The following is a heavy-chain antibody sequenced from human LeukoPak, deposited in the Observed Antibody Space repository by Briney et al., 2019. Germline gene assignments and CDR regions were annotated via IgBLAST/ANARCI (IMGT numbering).Heavy chain of an antibody. CDR2: ISSSSSYT. Sequence: GGSLRLSCAASGFTFSDYYMSWIRQAPGKGLEWVSYISSSSSYTNYADSVKGRFTISRDNAKNSLYLQMNSLRAEDTAAYYCARDRVCSGGSCYSGFDYWGQGTLVTVSS. D-gene: IGHD2-15*01. V-gene: IGHV3-11*06. J-gene: IGHJ4*02. CDR3: ARDRVCSGGSCYSGFDY. CDR1: GFTFSDYY.